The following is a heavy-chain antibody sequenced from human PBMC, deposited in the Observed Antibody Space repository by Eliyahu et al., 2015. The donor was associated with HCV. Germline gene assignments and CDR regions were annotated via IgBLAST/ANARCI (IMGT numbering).Heavy chain of an antibody. Sequence: QVQLQQWGAGLLKPSETLSLTCAVYGGSFSGYYWSWIRQPPGKGLEVVWGNQPWGNPQQHPSLKSRVTISVDTSKNQFSLKLSSVTAADTAVYYCARGSGRVDYWGQGTLVTVSS. V-gene: IGHV4-34*01. CDR2: QPWGNP. CDR3: ARGSGRVDY. D-gene: IGHD1-14*01. J-gene: IGHJ4*02. CDR1: GGSFSGYY.